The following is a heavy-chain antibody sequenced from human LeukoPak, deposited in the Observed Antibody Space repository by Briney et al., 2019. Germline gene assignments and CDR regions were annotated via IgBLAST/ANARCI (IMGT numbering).Heavy chain of an antibody. Sequence: GGSLRLSCAASGFKFSDYYVSWIRQAPGKGPEWVSYISSSGSTIYYADSVKGRFTISRDNAKNSLYLQMNSLRAEDTAVYYCARDRYFYDSSGYLPYYFDCWGQGTLVTVSS. V-gene: IGHV3-11*01. J-gene: IGHJ4*02. D-gene: IGHD3-22*01. CDR2: ISSSGSTI. CDR3: ARDRYFYDSSGYLPYYFDC. CDR1: GFKFSDYY.